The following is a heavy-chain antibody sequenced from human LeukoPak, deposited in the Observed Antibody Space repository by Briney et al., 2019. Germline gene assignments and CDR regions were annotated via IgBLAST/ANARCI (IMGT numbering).Heavy chain of an antibody. D-gene: IGHD2-15*01. CDR1: GGSISSYY. V-gene: IGHV4-39*07. CDR3: ARQVAWDAFDI. CDR2: IYYSGST. J-gene: IGHJ3*02. Sequence: PSETLSLTCTVSGGSISSYYWSWIRQPPGKGLEWIGSIYYSGSTYYNPSLKSRVTISVDTSKNQFSLKLSSVTAADTAVYYCARQVAWDAFDIWGQGTMVTVSS.